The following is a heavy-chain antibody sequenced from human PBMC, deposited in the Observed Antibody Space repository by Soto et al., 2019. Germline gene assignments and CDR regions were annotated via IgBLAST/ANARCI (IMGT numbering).Heavy chain of an antibody. CDR3: AREVGGADAFGI. J-gene: IGHJ3*02. CDR2: IYYSGST. D-gene: IGHD2-15*01. CDR1: GGSISSYY. Sequence: PSETLSLTCTVSGGSISSYYWSWIRQPPGKGLEWIGYIYYSGSTNYNPSLKSRVTISVDTSKNQFSLKLSSVTAADTAVYYCAREVGGADAFGIWGQGTMVTVSS. V-gene: IGHV4-59*01.